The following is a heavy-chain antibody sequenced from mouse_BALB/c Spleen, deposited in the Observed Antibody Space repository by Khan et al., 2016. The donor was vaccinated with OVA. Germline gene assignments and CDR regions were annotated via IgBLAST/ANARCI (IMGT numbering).Heavy chain of an antibody. CDR3: ARVGYNGTMDG. D-gene: IGHD2-14*01. V-gene: IGHV9-3-1*01. Sequence: QIQLVQSGPELKKPGETVQISCKASGFTFTNYGMNWVKQTPGKGLKWMGWINTYTGEPTFADAFKGRFAFSLEPSASPAYLQLNSLKNEYTAKCCCARVGYNGTMDGWGQGTSVTVSS. J-gene: IGHJ4*01. CDR2: INTYTGEP. CDR1: GFTFTNYG.